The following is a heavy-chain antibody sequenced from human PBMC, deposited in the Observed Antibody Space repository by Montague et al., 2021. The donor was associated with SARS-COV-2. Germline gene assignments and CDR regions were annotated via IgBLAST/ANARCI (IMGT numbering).Heavy chain of an antibody. CDR1: GFTFSSYA. V-gene: IGHV3-30*04. CDR3: ARVLDYYGSGSYPLYYYYGTDV. Sequence: CPRLSCAASGFTFSSYAMHWVRQAPGKGLEWVAVISYDGSNKYYADSVKGRFTISRDNSKNTLYLQMNSLRAEDTAVYYCARVLDYYGSGSYPLYYYYGTDVWGQGTTVTVSS. J-gene: IGHJ6*02. CDR2: ISYDGSNK. D-gene: IGHD3-10*01.